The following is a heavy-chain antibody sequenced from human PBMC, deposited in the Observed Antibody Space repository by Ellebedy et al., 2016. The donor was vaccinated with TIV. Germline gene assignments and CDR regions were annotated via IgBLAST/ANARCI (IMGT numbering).Heavy chain of an antibody. CDR2: IGGLDTAT. D-gene: IGHD3-10*01. V-gene: IGHV3-53*01. CDR3: ARRGRGPVGLDY. CDR1: GFTVSSNY. Sequence: GGSLRLXCAASGFTVSSNYMTWVRQAPGKGLEWISTIGGLDTATHYADSVKGRFTISRDNSKDTVYLQMNSLRAEDTAVYYCARRGRGPVGLDYWGQGTLVTVSS. J-gene: IGHJ4*02.